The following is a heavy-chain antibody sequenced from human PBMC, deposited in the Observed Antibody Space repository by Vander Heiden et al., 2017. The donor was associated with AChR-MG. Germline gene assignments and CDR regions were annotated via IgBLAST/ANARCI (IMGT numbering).Heavy chain of an antibody. Sequence: QVQLVQSGAEVKKPGASVKVSCKASGYTFSNYGISWVRQAPGQGLEWMGWISTYNANTRYAQRLQGRISLTTDTLTSTGYMELRSLRFDDTAIYFCARSTVTNNYYYMDVWGKGTTVTVSS. D-gene: IGHD4-17*01. J-gene: IGHJ6*03. CDR3: ARSTVTNNYYYMDV. CDR2: ISTYNANT. V-gene: IGHV1-18*01. CDR1: GYTFSNYG.